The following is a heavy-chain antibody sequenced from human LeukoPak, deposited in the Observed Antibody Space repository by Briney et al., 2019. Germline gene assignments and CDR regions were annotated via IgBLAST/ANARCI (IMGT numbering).Heavy chain of an antibody. D-gene: IGHD6-6*01. CDR1: GTIVSTNY. V-gene: IGHV3-66*03. CDR3: AKDWFEYSSSSRPPRPDY. J-gene: IGHJ4*02. CDR2: LYINDNT. Sequence: GGSLRLSCVSSGTIVSTNYMHWVRQAPGKGLESVSILYINDNTYYADSVKGRFTISRDNSKNTLYLQINSLRAEDTAVYYCAKDWFEYSSSSRPPRPDYWGQGTLVTVSS.